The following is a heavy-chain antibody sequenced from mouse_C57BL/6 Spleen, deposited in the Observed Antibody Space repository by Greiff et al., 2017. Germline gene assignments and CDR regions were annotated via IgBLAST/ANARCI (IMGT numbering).Heavy chain of an antibody. J-gene: IGHJ4*01. Sequence: QVQLQQSGAELVRPGASVTLSCKASGYTFTDYEMHWVKQTPVHGLEWIGAIDPETGGTAYNQKFKGKAILTADKSSSTAYMELRSLTSEDSAVYYGTRREIYDYDGAMYYWGQGASVTVSS. CDR2: IDPETGGT. CDR1: GYTFTDYE. CDR3: TRREIYDYDGAMYY. V-gene: IGHV1-15*01. D-gene: IGHD2-4*01.